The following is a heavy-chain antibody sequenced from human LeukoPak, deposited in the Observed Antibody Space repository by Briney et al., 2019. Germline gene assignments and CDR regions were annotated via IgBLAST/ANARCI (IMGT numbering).Heavy chain of an antibody. V-gene: IGHV3-21*04. J-gene: IGHJ4*02. D-gene: IGHD1-26*01. Sequence: PGGSLRLSCAASGFTFSSYNMNWVRQAPGKGLEWVSSVTSSSSYIYYADSVKGRFTISRDNAKNSLYLQMNSLRAEDTAVYYCAKDHGSYPRHFDYWGQGTLVTVSS. CDR1: GFTFSSYN. CDR2: VTSSSSYI. CDR3: AKDHGSYPRHFDY.